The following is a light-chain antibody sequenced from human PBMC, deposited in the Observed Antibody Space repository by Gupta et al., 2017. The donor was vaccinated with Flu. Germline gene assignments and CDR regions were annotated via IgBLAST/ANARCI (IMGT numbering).Light chain of an antibody. CDR2: EVS. Sequence: QSALTQPPSVSGSPGQSVTISCTGTSSDVGNYNRVSWYQQPPDTAPKLMIYEVSNRPSGVPDRFSGSKSGNTASLTISGLQAEDDADYYCTSYTSSYTYVFGTGTKVTVL. V-gene: IGLV2-18*02. CDR3: TSYTSSYTYV. J-gene: IGLJ1*01. CDR1: SSDVGNYNR.